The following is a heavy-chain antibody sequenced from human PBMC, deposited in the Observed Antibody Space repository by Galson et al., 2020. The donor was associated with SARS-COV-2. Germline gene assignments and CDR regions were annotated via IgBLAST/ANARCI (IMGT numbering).Heavy chain of an antibody. CDR2: INPNSGGT. J-gene: IGHJ6*03. D-gene: IGHD6-13*01. CDR1: GYTLTELS. V-gene: IGHV1-2*02. CDR3: ARGQQLTYYMDV. Sequence: ASVKVSCKVSGYTLTELSMHWVRQAPGKGLEWMGWINPNSGGTNYAQKFQGRVTMTRDTSISTAYMELSRLRSDDTAVYYCARGQQLTYYMDVWGKGTTVTVSS.